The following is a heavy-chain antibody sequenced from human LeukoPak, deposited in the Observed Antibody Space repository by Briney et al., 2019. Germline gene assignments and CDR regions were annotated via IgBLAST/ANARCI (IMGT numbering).Heavy chain of an antibody. CDR2: IYHSGST. CDR3: ARVMGRKGEVSVYGDLNYYYYYGMDV. V-gene: IGHV4-4*02. CDR1: GVSISSSNW. J-gene: IGHJ6*02. D-gene: IGHD4-17*01. Sequence: PSETLSLTCAVSGVSISSSNWWSWVRQPPGKGLEWIGEIYHSGSTNYNPSLKSRVTISVDKSKNQFSLKLSSVTAADTAVYYCARVMGRKGEVSVYGDLNYYYYYGMDVWGQGTTVTVSS.